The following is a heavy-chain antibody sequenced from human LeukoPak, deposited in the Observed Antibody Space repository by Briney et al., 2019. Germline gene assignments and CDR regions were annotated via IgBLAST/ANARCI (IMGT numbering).Heavy chain of an antibody. D-gene: IGHD2-2*01. CDR2: ISGSGGST. Sequence: AGGSLRLSCAASGFTFGSYAVSWVRQAPGKGLEWVSAISGSGGSTYYADSVKGRFTISRDNSKNTLYLQMNSLRAEDTAVYYCAKAKLVVPAASWGQGTLVTVSS. CDR3: AKAKLVVPAAS. J-gene: IGHJ4*02. V-gene: IGHV3-23*01. CDR1: GFTFGSYA.